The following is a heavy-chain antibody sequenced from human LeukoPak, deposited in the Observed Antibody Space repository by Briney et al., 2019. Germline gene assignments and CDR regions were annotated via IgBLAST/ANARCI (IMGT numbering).Heavy chain of an antibody. CDR1: GFTFSDYY. Sequence: GGSLRLSCAASGFTFSDYYMSWIRQAPGKGLEWVSYISSSGSTIYYADSVKGRFTISRDDAKNSLYLQMNSLRAEDTAVYYRAKSHSVAVAGTYSTYYFDSWGQGTLVTVSS. J-gene: IGHJ4*02. V-gene: IGHV3-11*01. CDR3: AKSHSVAVAGTYSTYYFDS. D-gene: IGHD6-19*01. CDR2: ISSSGSTI.